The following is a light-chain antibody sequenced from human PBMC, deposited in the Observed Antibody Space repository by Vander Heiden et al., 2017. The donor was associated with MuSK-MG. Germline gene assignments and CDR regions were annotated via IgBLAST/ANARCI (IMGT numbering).Light chain of an antibody. Sequence: IVMTQAPLSLHVTPGEPASISCRSSQSLLHSNGYNYLDWYLQKPEQSPQLLFYFGSKQASGVPDRFSGSGSGKYFTLKISREEDEDVGVYYCMQALQTPITFGQGTRLEIK. V-gene: IGKV2-28*01. CDR1: QSLLHSNGYNY. J-gene: IGKJ5*01. CDR2: FGS. CDR3: MQALQTPIT.